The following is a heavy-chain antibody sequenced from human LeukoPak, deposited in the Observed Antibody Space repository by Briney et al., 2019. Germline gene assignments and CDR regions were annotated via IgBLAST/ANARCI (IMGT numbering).Heavy chain of an antibody. D-gene: IGHD4-17*01. V-gene: IGHV3-73*01. Sequence: GGSLRLSCAASGFTFSDSAMHWVRQASGKGLEWVGRIRSKANTYATAYAASVKGRFTISRDDSKNMAYLQMNSLKTEDTAVYYCTIMYGDFKGYWGQGTLVTVSS. J-gene: IGHJ4*02. CDR2: IRSKANTYAT. CDR3: TIMYGDFKGY. CDR1: GFTFSDSA.